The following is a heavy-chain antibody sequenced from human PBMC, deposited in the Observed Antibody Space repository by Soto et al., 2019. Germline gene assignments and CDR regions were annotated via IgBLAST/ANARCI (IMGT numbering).Heavy chain of an antibody. J-gene: IGHJ4*02. Sequence: QMQLVQSGPEVKKPGTSVKVSCKASGFTFPSSAVQWVRQARGQRLEWIARIVVGSGNTNYAQKFQERLTISRDISTNAAYRELSSLRSEDTAVYYCAAVPYYYDTSGTYFDYWGQGTLVTVSS. CDR2: IVVGSGNT. D-gene: IGHD3-22*01. CDR1: GFTFPSSA. CDR3: AAVPYYYDTSGTYFDY. V-gene: IGHV1-58*01.